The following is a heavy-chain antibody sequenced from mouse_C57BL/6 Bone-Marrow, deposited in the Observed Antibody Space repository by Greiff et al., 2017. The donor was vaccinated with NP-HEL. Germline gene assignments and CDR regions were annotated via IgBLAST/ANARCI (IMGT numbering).Heavy chain of an antibody. Sequence: QVQLQQSGAELMKPGASVKLSCKATGYTFTGYWIEWVKQRPGHGLEWIGEILPGSGSTNYNEKFKGKATFTADTSSNTAYMQLSSLTTEDSAIYYCASPKKSTAQADYYYAMDYWGQGTSVTVSS. CDR3: ASPKKSTAQADYYYAMDY. J-gene: IGHJ4*01. CDR2: ILPGSGST. D-gene: IGHD3-2*02. CDR1: GYTFTGYW. V-gene: IGHV1-9*01.